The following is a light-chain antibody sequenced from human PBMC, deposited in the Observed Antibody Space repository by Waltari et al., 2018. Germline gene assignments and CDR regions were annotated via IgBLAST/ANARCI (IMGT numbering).Light chain of an antibody. CDR3: AAWDDSLNAYV. Sequence: QSVLTQPPSASGTPGRTVTISCSGSRSNVGSNTVNWFQQVPGTAPKLLIYSNNRRPSGVPDRFSGSKSGPSASLAISGLQSEDEADYYCAAWDDSLNAYVFGTGTQVPVL. J-gene: IGLJ1*01. CDR2: SNN. CDR1: RSNVGSNT. V-gene: IGLV1-44*01.